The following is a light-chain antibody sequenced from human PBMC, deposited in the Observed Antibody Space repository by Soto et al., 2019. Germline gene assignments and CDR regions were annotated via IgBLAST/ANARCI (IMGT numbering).Light chain of an antibody. V-gene: IGKV3-11*01. CDR3: QQRSNWPLT. CDR2: DAS. CDR1: QSVSSY. Sequence: EIVLTQSPATLSLSPGDRATLSCRASQSVSSYLAWYQQKPGQAPRLLIYDASNRATGIPARFSGSGSGTAFTLTISSLEPEDFAVYYRQQRSNWPLTFGGGTKVEIK. J-gene: IGKJ4*01.